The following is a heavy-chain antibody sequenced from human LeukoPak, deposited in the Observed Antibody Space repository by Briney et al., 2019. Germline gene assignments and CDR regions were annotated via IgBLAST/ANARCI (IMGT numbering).Heavy chain of an antibody. J-gene: IGHJ5*02. V-gene: IGHV4-39*01. CDR2: IYYSGST. CDR1: GGSISSSSYY. Sequence: SSETLSLTCTVSGGSISSSSYYWGWIRQPPGKGLEWIGSIYYSGSTYYNPSLKSRVTISVDTSKNQFSLKLSSVTAADTAVYYCTRLDLAAGLLAPWGQGTLVTVSS. D-gene: IGHD6-13*01. CDR3: TRLDLAAGLLAP.